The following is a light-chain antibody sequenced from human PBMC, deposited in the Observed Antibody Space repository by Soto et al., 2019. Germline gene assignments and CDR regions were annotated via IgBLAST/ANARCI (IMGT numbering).Light chain of an antibody. J-gene: IGKJ1*01. CDR1: QSISTY. Sequence: DIQMTQSPSSLSASVGDRVTITCRASQSISTYLNWYQQRPGKAPKLLIYAAYSLQGGVPSKFSGSGSRTDFSLSITSLQPEDFATYSCQPSYNIPWTFGLGTKVEIK. V-gene: IGKV1-39*01. CDR2: AAY. CDR3: QPSYNIPWT.